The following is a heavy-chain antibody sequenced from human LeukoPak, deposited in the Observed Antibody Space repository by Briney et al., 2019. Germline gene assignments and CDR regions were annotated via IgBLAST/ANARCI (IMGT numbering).Heavy chain of an antibody. D-gene: IGHD3-3*01. CDR2: ISSSSSYI. CDR1: GFTFSSYS. Sequence: GGSLRLSCAASGFTFSSYSMNWVRQAPGKGLEWVSSISSSSSYIYYADSVKGRFTISRDYAKNSLYLQMNSLRAEDTAVYYCARVLGSGGGLRITIFGVVICYWGQGTLVTVSS. V-gene: IGHV3-21*01. CDR3: ARVLGSGGGLRITIFGVVICY. J-gene: IGHJ4*02.